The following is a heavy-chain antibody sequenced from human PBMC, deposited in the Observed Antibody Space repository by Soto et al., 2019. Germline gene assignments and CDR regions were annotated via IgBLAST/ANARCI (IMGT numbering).Heavy chain of an antibody. Sequence: VFLSPSFPAYGFTFSSHSMNCVRQAPGKGLEWVSSIISSSSYIYYADSVKGRFTISRDNAKNSLYLQMNSLRAEDTAVYYCARPGERVVVPVSDFRYWGQGTLVTVSS. CDR1: GFTFSSHS. D-gene: IGHD2-2*01. V-gene: IGHV3-21*01. CDR2: IISSSSYI. CDR3: ARPGERVVVPVSDFRY. J-gene: IGHJ4*02.